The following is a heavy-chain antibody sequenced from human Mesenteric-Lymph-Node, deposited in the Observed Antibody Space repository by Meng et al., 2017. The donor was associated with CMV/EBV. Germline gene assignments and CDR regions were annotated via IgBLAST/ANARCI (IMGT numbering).Heavy chain of an antibody. CDR1: GFTFDDYA. Sequence: GESLKISCAASGFTFDDYAMHWVRQAPGKGLEWVSLISWDGGSTYYADSVKGRFTISRDNSKNSLYLQMNSLRAEDTALYYCAKDQYDILTGYYYYYGMDVWGQGTTVTVSS. J-gene: IGHJ6*02. D-gene: IGHD3-9*01. V-gene: IGHV3-43D*03. CDR3: AKDQYDILTGYYYYYGMDV. CDR2: ISWDGGST.